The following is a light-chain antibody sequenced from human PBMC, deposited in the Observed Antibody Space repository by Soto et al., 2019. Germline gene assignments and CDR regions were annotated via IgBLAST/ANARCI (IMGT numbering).Light chain of an antibody. CDR1: QTISSY. V-gene: IGKV1-39*01. J-gene: IGKJ2*01. CDR3: QQGYNNPYT. Sequence: DIQMTQSPSSLSASVGDRVTITCRASQTISSYLNWYQQKPGKAPKLLIYAASSLHSGDPTRFSGSGYRTAFTHTINTPPPKNFATHSCQQGYNNPYTFGQGTKVEIK. CDR2: AAS.